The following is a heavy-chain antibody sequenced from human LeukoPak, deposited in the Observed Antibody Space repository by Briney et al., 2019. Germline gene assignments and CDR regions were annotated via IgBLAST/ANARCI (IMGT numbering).Heavy chain of an antibody. CDR2: ISSSSSYI. J-gene: IGHJ4*02. CDR3: ARDQSDGSGSYYSFDY. D-gene: IGHD3-10*01. CDR1: GFTFSSYS. V-gene: IGHV3-21*01. Sequence: GGSLRLSYAASGFTFSSYSMNWVRQAPGKGLEWVSSISSSSSYIYYADSVKGRFTISRDNAKNSLYLQMNSLRAEDTAVYYCARDQSDGSGSYYSFDYWGQGTLVTVSS.